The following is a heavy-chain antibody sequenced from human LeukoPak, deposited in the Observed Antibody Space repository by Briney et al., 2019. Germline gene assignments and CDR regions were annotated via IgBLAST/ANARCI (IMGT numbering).Heavy chain of an antibody. CDR1: GYTFNRYG. Sequence: ALVKVSCKASGYTFNRYGLSWVRQAPGQGLEWMGWISAYNGNANYAQKFQGRVTMTTDTSTSTAYMELRSLRSDDTAVYYCARRLGGGYFDYWGQGALVTVSS. J-gene: IGHJ4*02. CDR3: ARRLGGGYFDY. V-gene: IGHV1-18*01. CDR2: ISAYNGNA. D-gene: IGHD3-16*01.